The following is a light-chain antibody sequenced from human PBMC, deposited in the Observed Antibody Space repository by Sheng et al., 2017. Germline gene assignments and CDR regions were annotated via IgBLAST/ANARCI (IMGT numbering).Light chain of an antibody. CDR3: QQRTNWPLT. J-gene: IGKJ4*01. CDR1: QSVSRY. Sequence: EIVLTQSPATLSLSPGERATLSCRASQSVSRYLAWFQQKPGQAPRLLIYDASTRATGIPARFSGSGSGTDFTLTISSLEPEDFAVYYCQQRTNWPLTFGRGDRRWRSN. CDR2: DAS. V-gene: IGKV3-11*01.